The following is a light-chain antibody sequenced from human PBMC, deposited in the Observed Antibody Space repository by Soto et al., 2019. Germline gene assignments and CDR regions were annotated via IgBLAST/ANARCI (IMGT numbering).Light chain of an antibody. CDR1: SSDVGGYNF. V-gene: IGLV2-14*03. CDR3: SSYTTSSTVV. Sequence: QSALTQPASVFGSPGQSITISCPGTSSDVGGYNFVSWYQQHPGKAPKLMIYEVSNRPSGVSNRFSGSKSGNTASLTISGLQPEDEADYYCSSYTTSSTVVFGTGTKVTV. CDR2: EVS. J-gene: IGLJ1*01.